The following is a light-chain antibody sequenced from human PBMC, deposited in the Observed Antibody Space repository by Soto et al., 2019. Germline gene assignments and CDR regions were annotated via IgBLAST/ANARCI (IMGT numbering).Light chain of an antibody. V-gene: IGKV3-20*01. CDR3: QQYGTSPWT. CDR2: GAS. Sequence: EIVLTQSPGTLSLSPGERATLSCRASQSVSSNYLAWYQQKPGQAPRPLIYGASSRATGIPDRFSGSGAGTDVTLTISKLESEDFEVYYCQQYGTSPWTFGQGTKVEIK. J-gene: IGKJ1*01. CDR1: QSVSSNY.